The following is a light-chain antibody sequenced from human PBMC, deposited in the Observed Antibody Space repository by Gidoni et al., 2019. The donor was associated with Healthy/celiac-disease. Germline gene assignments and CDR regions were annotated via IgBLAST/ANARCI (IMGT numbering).Light chain of an antibody. CDR1: QDIRNY. CDR3: QQYDTLPIT. J-gene: IGKJ5*01. CDR2: DAS. Sequence: DIKMTQSTSSLSASVGDRVTITCQASQDIRNYLNWYQQKPGKAPKLLIYDASNLETGVSSRFSGSGSGTDFTFTISSLQPEDIATYYCQQYDTLPITVGQGTRLEIK. V-gene: IGKV1-33*01.